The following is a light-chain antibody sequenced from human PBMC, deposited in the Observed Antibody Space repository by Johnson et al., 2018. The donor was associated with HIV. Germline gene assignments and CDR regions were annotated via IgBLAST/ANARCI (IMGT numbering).Light chain of an antibody. V-gene: IGLV1-51*02. CDR1: SSNVGNNY. CDR3: GTWDSSLSASYV. J-gene: IGLJ1*01. CDR2: ETN. Sequence: QSVLTQPPSVSAAPGQKVTISCSGSSSNVGNNYVSWYQQLPGAAPKLLIYETNKRPSGIPDRFFGSKSGTSATLGITGLQTGAEADYYCGTWDSSLSASYVFGSGTKVAVL.